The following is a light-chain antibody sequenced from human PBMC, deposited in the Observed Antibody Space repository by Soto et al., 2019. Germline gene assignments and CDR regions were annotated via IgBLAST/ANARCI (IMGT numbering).Light chain of an antibody. J-gene: IGKJ4*01. CDR3: QQYDQLPIT. CDR1: QDISKY. V-gene: IGKV1-33*01. Sequence: DIQMTQSASSLPASVGDTVTISCQASQDISKYLNWFQQKPGKAPKLLIYDVFNVETGVPSRFSERGSGTDFTLIISNLQPEDFATYYCQQYDQLPITFGGGTKV. CDR2: DVF.